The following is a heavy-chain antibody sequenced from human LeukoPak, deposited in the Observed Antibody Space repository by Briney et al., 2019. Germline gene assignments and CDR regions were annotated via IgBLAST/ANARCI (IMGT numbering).Heavy chain of an antibody. CDR3: ASRYYYDSSGYWSI. V-gene: IGHV4-39*01. Sequence: SETLSLTCTVSGGSISSSSYYWGWIRQPPGKGLEWIGSVYYSGSTHYNPSLKSRVTISVDTSKNQFSLKLSSVTAADTAVYYCASRYYYDSSGYWSIWGQGTLVTVST. CDR1: GGSISSSSYY. CDR2: VYYSGST. D-gene: IGHD3-22*01. J-gene: IGHJ4*02.